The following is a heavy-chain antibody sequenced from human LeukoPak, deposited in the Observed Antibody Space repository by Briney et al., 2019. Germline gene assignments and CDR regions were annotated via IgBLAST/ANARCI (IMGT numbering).Heavy chain of an antibody. Sequence: PGGSLRLSCAASGFTFSSYGMHWVRQAPGKGLEWVAFIRYDGSNKYYADSVKGRFTISRDNSKNTLYLQMNSLRAEDTAVYYCAKEVKWRAKYGGTLYYYYMDVWGKGTTVTVSS. D-gene: IGHD4-23*01. J-gene: IGHJ6*03. CDR3: AKEVKWRAKYGGTLYYYYMDV. V-gene: IGHV3-30*02. CDR2: IRYDGSNK. CDR1: GFTFSSYG.